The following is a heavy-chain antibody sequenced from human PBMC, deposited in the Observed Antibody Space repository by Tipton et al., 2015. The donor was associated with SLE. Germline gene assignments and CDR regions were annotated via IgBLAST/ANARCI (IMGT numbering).Heavy chain of an antibody. D-gene: IGHD2-8*02. CDR1: GGSISSGGYY. CDR2: ISYSGSA. Sequence: GLVKPSETLSLTCTVSGGSISSGGYYWSWIRQYPGKGLEWIGYISYSGSANYNSSLKSRLTISVDTSKNQFSLKLSSVTAADTAVYYCARDVGGYNTGWFPYYFDYWGQGTLVTVSS. J-gene: IGHJ4*02. CDR3: ARDVGGYNTGWFPYYFDY. V-gene: IGHV4-31*03.